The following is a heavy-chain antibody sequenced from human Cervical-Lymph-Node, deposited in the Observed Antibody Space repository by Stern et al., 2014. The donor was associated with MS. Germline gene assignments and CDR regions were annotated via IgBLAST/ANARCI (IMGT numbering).Heavy chain of an antibody. Sequence: EVQLEESGAEVKKAGESLKISCKGSGYSFSSYWIGWVRQMPGKGLEWMGIIYPGDSDPRYSPSFQGQVTISVDKSIGTAYLQWSSLKASDTAIYYCARNGGYYRDAFDIWGQGTMVTVSS. CDR3: ARNGGYYRDAFDI. J-gene: IGHJ3*02. CDR1: GYSFSSYW. V-gene: IGHV5-51*01. CDR2: IYPGDSDP. D-gene: IGHD3-3*01.